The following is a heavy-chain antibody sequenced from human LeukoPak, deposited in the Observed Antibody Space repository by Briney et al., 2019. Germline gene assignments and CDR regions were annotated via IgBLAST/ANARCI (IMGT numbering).Heavy chain of an antibody. CDR2: IGYDGGNR. Sequence: GGSLRLSCATSGFTFSSSAMHWVRQAPGKGLEWVAFIGYDGGNRHYAESVKGRFTISKDNSKNTLYLQMNSLRAEDTAVYYCAKKGEVVFDYWSQGTLVTVSS. CDR1: GFTFSSSA. CDR3: AKKGEVVFDY. V-gene: IGHV3-30*02. D-gene: IGHD3-22*01. J-gene: IGHJ4*02.